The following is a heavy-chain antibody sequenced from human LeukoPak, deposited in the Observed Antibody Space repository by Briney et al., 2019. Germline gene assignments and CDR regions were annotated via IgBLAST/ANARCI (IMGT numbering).Heavy chain of an antibody. V-gene: IGHV3-15*01. D-gene: IGHD3-22*01. Sequence: PGGSLRLSCAASGFTFSNAWMSWVRRAPGKGLEWVGRIKSKTDGGTTDYAAPVKGRFTISRDDSKNTLYLQMNSLKTEDTAVYYCTTGDYYDSSGYYRDYWGQGTLVTVSS. J-gene: IGHJ4*02. CDR1: GFTFSNAW. CDR2: IKSKTDGGTT. CDR3: TTGDYYDSSGYYRDY.